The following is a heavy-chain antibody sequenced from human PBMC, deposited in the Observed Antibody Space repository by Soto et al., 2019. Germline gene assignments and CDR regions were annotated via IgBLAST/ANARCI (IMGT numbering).Heavy chain of an antibody. CDR3: ARVDYYDSSFDL. CDR1: GGTFSSYA. Sequence: ASVKVSCKASGGTFSSYAISWVRQAPGQGLEWMGGIIPIFGTANYAQKFQGRVTITADESTSTAYMELSSLRSEDTAVYYCARVDYYDSSFDLWGRGTLVTVSS. J-gene: IGHJ2*01. CDR2: IIPIFGTA. D-gene: IGHD3-22*01. V-gene: IGHV1-69*13.